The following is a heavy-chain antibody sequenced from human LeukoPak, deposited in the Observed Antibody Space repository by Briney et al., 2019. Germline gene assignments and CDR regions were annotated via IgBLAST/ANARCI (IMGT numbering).Heavy chain of an antibody. CDR2: IYYSGST. J-gene: IGHJ2*01. CDR3: ARDPYSGYDLNWYFDL. Sequence: SETLSLTCAVYGGSFSGYYWSWIRQPPGKGLEWIGYIYYSGSTNYNPSLKSRVTISVDTSKNQFSLKLSSVTAADTAVYYCARDPYSGYDLNWYFDLWGRGTLVTVSS. D-gene: IGHD5-12*01. CDR1: GGSFSGYY. V-gene: IGHV4-59*01.